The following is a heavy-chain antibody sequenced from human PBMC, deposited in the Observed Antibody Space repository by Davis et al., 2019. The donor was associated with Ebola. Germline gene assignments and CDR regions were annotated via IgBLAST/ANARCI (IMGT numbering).Heavy chain of an antibody. J-gene: IGHJ6*02. CDR2: IYHSGST. V-gene: IGHV4-4*02. CDR1: GGPISSSNW. Sequence: MPSETLSLTCAALGGPISSSNWWSWVSHPPGKGLEWNGEIYHSGSTNYHPSLKSRVTISVDKSKNQFSLKLSSVTAADTAVYYCARGGYCSSTSCYTGTPYYYGMDVWGQGTTVTVSS. D-gene: IGHD2-2*02. CDR3: ARGGYCSSTSCYTGTPYYYGMDV.